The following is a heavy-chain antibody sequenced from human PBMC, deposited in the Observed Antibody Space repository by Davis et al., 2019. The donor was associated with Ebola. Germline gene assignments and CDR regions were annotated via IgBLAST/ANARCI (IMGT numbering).Heavy chain of an antibody. CDR1: GGSISYTTYY. CDR3: AGLYYYDSSGGVDY. J-gene: IGHJ4*02. Sequence: MPSETLSLTCTVSGGSISYTTYYWGWIRQPPGKGLEWIGYIYYSGSTNYNPSLKSRVTISVDTSKNQFSLKLSSVTAADTAVYYCAGLYYYDSSGGVDYWGQGTLVTVSS. CDR2: IYYSGST. V-gene: IGHV4-61*05. D-gene: IGHD3-22*01.